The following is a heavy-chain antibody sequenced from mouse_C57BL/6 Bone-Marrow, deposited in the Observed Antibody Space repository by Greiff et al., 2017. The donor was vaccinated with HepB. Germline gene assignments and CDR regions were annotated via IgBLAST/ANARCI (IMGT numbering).Heavy chain of an antibody. J-gene: IGHJ3*01. V-gene: IGHV1-18*01. Sequence: EVQLQESGPELVKPGASVKIPCKASGYTFTDYNMDWVKQSHGKSLEWIGDINPNNGGTIYNQKFKGKATLTVDKSSSTAYMELRSLTSEDTAVYYCARDLLRRRFAYWGQGTLVTVSA. D-gene: IGHD1-1*01. CDR1: GYTFTDYN. CDR3: ARDLLRRRFAY. CDR2: INPNNGGT.